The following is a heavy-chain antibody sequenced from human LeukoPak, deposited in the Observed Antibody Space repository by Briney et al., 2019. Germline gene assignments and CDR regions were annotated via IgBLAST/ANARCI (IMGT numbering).Heavy chain of an antibody. D-gene: IGHD3-22*01. Sequence: SVKVSCKASGGTFSSYTISWVRQAPGQGLEWMGRIIPILGIANYAQKFQGRVTITADKSTSTAYMELSSLRSEDTAVYYCARDRQDSSGHYRGWGQGTLVTVSS. CDR2: IIPILGIA. V-gene: IGHV1-69*04. J-gene: IGHJ4*02. CDR3: ARDRQDSSGHYRG. CDR1: GGTFSSYT.